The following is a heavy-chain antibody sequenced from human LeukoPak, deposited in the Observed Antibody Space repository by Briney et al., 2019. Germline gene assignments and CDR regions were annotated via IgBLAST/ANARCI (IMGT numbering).Heavy chain of an antibody. D-gene: IGHD3-22*01. CDR1: GFTHSSYA. J-gene: IGHJ4*02. CDR2: ISTSGAST. V-gene: IGHV3-23*01. CDR3: AIMHPYYNGSGYWVQ. Sequence: GDSLRLSCAASGFTHSSYAMSWVREAPGKGLEWVSGISTSGASTSNADSVKGRFTISRDNPRNTLYMQMNSLRAEDTALYYCAIMHPYYNGSGYWVQWGQGTLVTVSS.